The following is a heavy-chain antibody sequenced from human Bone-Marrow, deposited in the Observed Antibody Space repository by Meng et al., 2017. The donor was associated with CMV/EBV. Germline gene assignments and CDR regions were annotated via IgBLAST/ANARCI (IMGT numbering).Heavy chain of an antibody. J-gene: IGHJ4*02. Sequence: GGSLRLSCAASGFPFSSYWMHWVRQGPRKGLVWVSRIKTDGSSTNYADSVKGRFTISRDNAKNTLYLQMDSLRVEDTAVYYCLRGGSGNSYGQFDYWGQGTEVTVSS. CDR1: GFPFSSYW. CDR3: LRGGSGNSYGQFDY. D-gene: IGHD5-18*01. CDR2: IKTDGSST. V-gene: IGHV3-74*01.